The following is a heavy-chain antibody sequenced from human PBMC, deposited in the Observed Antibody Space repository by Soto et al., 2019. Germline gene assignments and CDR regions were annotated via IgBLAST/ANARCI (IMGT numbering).Heavy chain of an antibody. V-gene: IGHV1-3*01. CDR1: GYTFTSYA. D-gene: IGHD5-12*01. CDR3: AIIVATADNFDY. CDR2: INAGNGNT. J-gene: IGHJ4*02. Sequence: QVQLVQSGAEVKKPGASVKVSCKASGYTFTSYAMHWVRQAPGQRLEWMGWINAGNGNTKYSQKCQGRVTITRDTSASTAYMEVSRLRSEDTAVYYCAIIVATADNFDYWGEGTLVTVSS.